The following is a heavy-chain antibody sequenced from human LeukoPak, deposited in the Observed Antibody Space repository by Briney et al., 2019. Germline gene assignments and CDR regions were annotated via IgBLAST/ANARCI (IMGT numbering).Heavy chain of an antibody. CDR1: GGTFSSYT. D-gene: IGHD2-2*01. Sequence: SVKVSCKASGGTFSSYTISWVRQAPGQGLEWMGRIIPILGIANYAQKFQGRVTITADTSTSTAYMELRSLRSDDTAVYYCARVYAVPAAIRHYYYYMDVWGKGTTVTVSS. CDR2: IIPILGIA. V-gene: IGHV1-69*02. J-gene: IGHJ6*03. CDR3: ARVYAVPAAIRHYYYYMDV.